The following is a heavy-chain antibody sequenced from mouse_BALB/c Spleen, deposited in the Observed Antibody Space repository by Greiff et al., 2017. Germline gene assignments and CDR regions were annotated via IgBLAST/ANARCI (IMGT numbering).Heavy chain of an antibody. CDR2: IDPANGNT. V-gene: IGHV14-3*02. CDR1: GFNIKDTY. D-gene: IGHD2-4*01. CDR3: ASLYDYDIFAY. J-gene: IGHJ3*01. Sequence: EVKLQESGAELVKPGASVKLSCTASGFNIKDTYMHWVKQRPEQGLEWIGRIDPANGNTKYDPKFQGKATITADTSSNTAYLQLSSLTSEDTAVYYCASLYDYDIFAYWGQGTLVTVSA.